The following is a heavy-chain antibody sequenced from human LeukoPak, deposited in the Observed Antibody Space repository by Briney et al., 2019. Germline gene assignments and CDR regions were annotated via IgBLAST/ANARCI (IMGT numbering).Heavy chain of an antibody. CDR2: MNPNSGGA. J-gene: IGHJ4*02. D-gene: IGHD5-12*01. V-gene: IGHV1-8*01. Sequence: ASVKVSCKASGYTFIRYDINWVRQATGQGLEWLGWMNPNSGGAGYAQNFQGRVSLTRDTSISTAYMELTNLGSEDTAVYYCARNLARTGDFDYWGQRTLVTVSS. CDR1: GYTFIRYD. CDR3: ARNLARTGDFDY.